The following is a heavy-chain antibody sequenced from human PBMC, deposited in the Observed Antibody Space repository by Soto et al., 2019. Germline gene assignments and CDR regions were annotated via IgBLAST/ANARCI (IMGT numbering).Heavy chain of an antibody. CDR3: ERFLPRIGGAFDI. CDR2: IYYSGST. D-gene: IGHD2-15*01. Sequence: QVQLQESGPGLVKPSETLSLTCTVSGGSISSYYWSWIRQPPGKGLEWIGYIYYSGSTNSNPSLKSRVTISVDTSNNPFYLKLRSVTAADTAVYYCERFLPRIGGAFDIWGNGTIVTLSS. J-gene: IGHJ3*02. CDR1: GGSISSYY. V-gene: IGHV4-59*08.